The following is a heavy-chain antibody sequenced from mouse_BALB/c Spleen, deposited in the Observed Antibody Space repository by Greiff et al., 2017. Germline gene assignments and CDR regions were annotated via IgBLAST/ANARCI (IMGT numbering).Heavy chain of an antibody. CDR1: GFTFSSYG. CDR2: INSNGGST. J-gene: IGHJ2*01. CDR3: ARRLRYYFDY. Sequence: EVQVVESGGGLVQPGGSLKLSCAASGFTFSSYGMSWVRQTPDKRLELVATINSNGGSTYYPDSVKGRFTISRDNAKNTLYLQMSSLKSEDTAMYYCARRLRYYFDYWGQGTTLTVSS. V-gene: IGHV5-6-3*01. D-gene: IGHD1-1*01.